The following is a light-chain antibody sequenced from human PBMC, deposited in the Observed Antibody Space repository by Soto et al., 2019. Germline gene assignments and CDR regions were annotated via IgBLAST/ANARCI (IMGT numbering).Light chain of an antibody. CDR3: SSYTSSSTLV. CDR1: SSDVGGYNY. CDR2: EVS. J-gene: IGLJ1*01. Sequence: VLTQPASVSGSPGQSITISCTGTSSDVGGYNYVSWYQQHPGKAPKLMIYEVSNRPSGVSNRFSGSKSGNTASLTISGLQAEDEADYYCSSYTSSSTLVFGTGTKVTAL. V-gene: IGLV2-14*01.